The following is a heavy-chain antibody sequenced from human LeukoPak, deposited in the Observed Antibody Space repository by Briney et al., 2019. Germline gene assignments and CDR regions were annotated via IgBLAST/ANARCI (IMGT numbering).Heavy chain of an antibody. Sequence: PGGSLRLSCAASGFTFSSYGMPWVRQAPGKGLEWVAVIWYDGSNKYYADSVKGRFTISRDNSKNTLYLQMNSLRAEDTAVYYCARAQSSGWHGVFWGVGYWGQGTLVTVSS. V-gene: IGHV3-33*01. CDR2: IWYDGSNK. CDR1: GFTFSSYG. D-gene: IGHD6-19*01. CDR3: ARAQSSGWHGVFWGVGY. J-gene: IGHJ4*02.